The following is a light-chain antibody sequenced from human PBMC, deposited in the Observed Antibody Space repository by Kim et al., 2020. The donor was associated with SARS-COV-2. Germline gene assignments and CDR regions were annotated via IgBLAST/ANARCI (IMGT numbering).Light chain of an antibody. J-gene: IGLJ3*02. V-gene: IGLV1-36*01. CDR1: SSNIGNNA. CDR2: YND. Sequence: QSVLTQPPSVSEAPRQRVTISCSGNSSNIGNNAVNWYQQFPEKAPKLLIYYNDLLSSGVSDRFSGSKSVTSASLAISGLQSEDEAYYYCETWDDSVNGWVFGGGTQLTVL. CDR3: ETWDDSVNGWV.